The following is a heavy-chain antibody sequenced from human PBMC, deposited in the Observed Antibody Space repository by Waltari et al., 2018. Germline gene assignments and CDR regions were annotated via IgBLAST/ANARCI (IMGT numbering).Heavy chain of an antibody. CDR2: IYHSGST. D-gene: IGHD3-22*01. CDR3: ASTYYYDSSGSFDY. J-gene: IGHJ4*02. V-gene: IGHV4-30-2*01. Sequence: QLQLQESGSGLVKPSQTLSLTCAVSGGSISSGGYSWSWIRQPPGKGLEWIGYIYHSGSTYYNPSLKSRVTISVDRSKNQFSLKLSSVTAADTAVYYCASTYYYDSSGSFDYWGQGTLVTVSS. CDR1: GGSISSGGYS.